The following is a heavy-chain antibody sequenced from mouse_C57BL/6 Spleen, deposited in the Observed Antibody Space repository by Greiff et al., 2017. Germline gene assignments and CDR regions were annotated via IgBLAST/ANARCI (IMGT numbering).Heavy chain of an antibody. CDR3: ARWMIINTVVATDWYLDV. J-gene: IGHJ1*03. V-gene: IGHV1-55*01. CDR1: GYTFTSYW. CDR2: IYPGSGST. D-gene: IGHD1-1*01. Sequence: QVQLQQPGAELVKPGASVKMSCKASGYTFTSYWITWVKQRPGQGLEWIGGIYPGSGSTNYNEKFKSKATLTVDTSSSTAYMQLSSLTSEDAAVYYCARWMIINTVVATDWYLDVWGTGTTVTVSS.